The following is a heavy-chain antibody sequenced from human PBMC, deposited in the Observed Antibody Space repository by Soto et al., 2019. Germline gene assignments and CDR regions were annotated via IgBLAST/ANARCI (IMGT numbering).Heavy chain of an antibody. Sequence: ASVKVSCKASGDTFTSYYMHWVRQAPGQGLEWMGIINPSGGTKYSQKFQGRVTITRDTSASTAYMELSSLRSEDTAVYYCARDLGGWPDYWGQGTLVTVSS. J-gene: IGHJ4*02. CDR3: ARDLGGWPDY. V-gene: IGHV1-46*01. D-gene: IGHD2-15*01. CDR2: INPSGGT. CDR1: GDTFTSYY.